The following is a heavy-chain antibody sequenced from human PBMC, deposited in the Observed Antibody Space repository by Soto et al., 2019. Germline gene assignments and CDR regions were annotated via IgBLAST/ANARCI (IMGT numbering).Heavy chain of an antibody. CDR3: AKDIRASGVIATPYYFDY. CDR1: GFTFDDYA. Sequence: EVQLVESGGGLVQPDRSLRLSCAASGFTFDDYAMHWVRQAPGKGLEWVSGISWNSGSRGYADSVKGRFTISRDNAKNSLYLQMNSLRAEDTALYYCAKDIRASGVIATPYYFDYWGQGTQVTVSS. J-gene: IGHJ4*02. V-gene: IGHV3-9*01. CDR2: ISWNSGSR. D-gene: IGHD3-10*01.